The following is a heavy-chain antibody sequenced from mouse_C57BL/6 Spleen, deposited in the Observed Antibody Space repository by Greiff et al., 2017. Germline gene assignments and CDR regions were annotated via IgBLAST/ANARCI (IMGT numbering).Heavy chain of an antibody. CDR3: AGDLARYYDYDGPYFDY. D-gene: IGHD2-4*01. V-gene: IGHV3-6*01. CDR1: GYSITSGYY. CDR2: ISYDGCT. J-gene: IGHJ2*01. Sequence: DVQLQESGPGLVKPSQSLSLTCSVSGYSITSGYYWNWIRQFPGNQLELMGYISYDGCTNYNPSLKNRISISSDTSKNQYILKLNSLTTKNTATYYCAGDLARYYDYDGPYFDYWGQGTTVTVSS.